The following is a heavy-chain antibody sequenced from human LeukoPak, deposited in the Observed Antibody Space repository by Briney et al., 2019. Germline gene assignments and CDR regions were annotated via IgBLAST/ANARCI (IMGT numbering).Heavy chain of an antibody. CDR3: ARGNPSGSSAAFDY. CDR1: GGSFSGYH. V-gene: IGHV4-34*01. D-gene: IGHD1-26*01. Sequence: SETLSLTCAVYGGSFSGYHWSWIRQPPGKGLEWIGEINHSGSTNYNPSLKSRVTISVDTSKNQFSLKLSSVTAADTAVYYCARGNPSGSSAAFDYWGQGTLVTVSS. CDR2: INHSGST. J-gene: IGHJ4*02.